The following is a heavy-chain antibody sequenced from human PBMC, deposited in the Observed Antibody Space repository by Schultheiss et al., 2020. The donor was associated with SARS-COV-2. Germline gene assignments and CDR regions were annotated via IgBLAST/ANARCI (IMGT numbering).Heavy chain of an antibody. CDR2: ISGSGGST. V-gene: IGHV3-23*01. CDR3: ARVPAGTTRGYYYYYYMDV. Sequence: GGSLRLSCAASGFTFSSYAMSWVRQAPGKGLEWVSAISGSGGSTYYADSVKGRFTISRDNSKNSLYLQMNSLRAEDTAVYYCARVPAGTTRGYYYYYYMDVWGKGTTVTVSS. J-gene: IGHJ6*03. CDR1: GFTFSSYA. D-gene: IGHD1-7*01.